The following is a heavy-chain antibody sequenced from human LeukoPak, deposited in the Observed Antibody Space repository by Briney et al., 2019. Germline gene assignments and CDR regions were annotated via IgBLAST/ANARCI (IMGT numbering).Heavy chain of an antibody. J-gene: IGHJ4*02. CDR3: AKGQRGKVATIFYFDY. CDR1: GFTFSSYW. V-gene: IGHV3-74*01. Sequence: GGSLRLSCAASGFTFSSYWMHWVRQAPGKGLVWVSRINSDGSSTSYADSVKGRFTISRDNAKNTLYLQMNSLRAEDTAVYYCAKGQRGKVATIFYFDYWGQGTLVTVSS. D-gene: IGHD5-12*01. CDR2: INSDGSST.